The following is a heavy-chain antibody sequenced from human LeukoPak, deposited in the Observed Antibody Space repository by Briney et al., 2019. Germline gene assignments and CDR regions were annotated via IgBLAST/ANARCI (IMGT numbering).Heavy chain of an antibody. CDR3: AKFGDVGVVGPFDY. V-gene: IGHV3-23*01. CDR2: ISGSATGSRT. CDR1: GFTFGTHP. D-gene: IGHD3-3*01. J-gene: IGHJ4*02. Sequence: GGSLRLSCAASGFTFGTHPMTWVRQAPGKGLEWVSAISGSATGSRTYYADSVKGRFTISRDNFKNTVDLVMNNLRAEDTGVYYCAKFGDVGVVGPFDYWGQGTLLTVSS.